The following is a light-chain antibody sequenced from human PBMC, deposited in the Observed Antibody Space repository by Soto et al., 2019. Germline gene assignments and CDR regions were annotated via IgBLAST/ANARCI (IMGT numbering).Light chain of an antibody. J-gene: IGKJ5*01. V-gene: IGKV1-5*01. CDR3: QQYIKWPIT. CDR2: GAS. CDR1: QTITRW. Sequence: IQLTQSPAVLSASDCDTVPIPCRASQTITRWMAWYQQKPGKAPKLLIYGASTWESGVPSRFSGSGSGTEFTLTVSSLQSEDFAVYYCQQYIKWPITFGQGTRLEIK.